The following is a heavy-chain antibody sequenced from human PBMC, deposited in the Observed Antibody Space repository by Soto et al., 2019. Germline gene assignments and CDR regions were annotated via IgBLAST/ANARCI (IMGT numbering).Heavy chain of an antibody. D-gene: IGHD3-22*01. V-gene: IGHV1-69*06. J-gene: IGHJ4*02. CDR2: IIPIFGTA. CDR1: GVTFSSYA. CDR3: ARGYDSSGYYYSYYFDY. Sequence: ASVKVSCKASGVTFSSYAISWVRQAPGQGLEWMGGIIPIFGTANYAQKFQGRVTITADKSTSTAYMELSSLRSEDTAVYYCARGYDSSGYYYSYYFDYWGQGTQVTVS.